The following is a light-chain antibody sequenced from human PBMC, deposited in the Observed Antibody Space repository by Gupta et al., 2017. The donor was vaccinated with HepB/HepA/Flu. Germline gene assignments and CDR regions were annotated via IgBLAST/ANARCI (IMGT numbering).Light chain of an antibody. J-gene: IGKJ4*01. Sequence: DLVMNQSPHSLALSLGARATINCKSSQNILSRSNNKNYLALYQQKAGQPPKLLIYWASTRESGVPDRFSGSGSATDFTLTISSLQAEDVAIYYCQQYFSSPLSFGGGTKVEI. CDR2: WAS. V-gene: IGKV4-1*01. CDR3: QQYFSSPLS. CDR1: QNILSRSNNKNY.